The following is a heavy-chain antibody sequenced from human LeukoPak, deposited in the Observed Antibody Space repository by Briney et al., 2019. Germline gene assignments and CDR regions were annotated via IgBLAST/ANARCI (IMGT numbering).Heavy chain of an antibody. J-gene: IGHJ5*02. D-gene: IGHD3-3*01. CDR1: GYTFTSYY. CDR2: INPRGGST. CDR3: ARAPGRYDFWSGYYTNWFDP. V-gene: IGHV1-46*03. Sequence: GASVKVSCKASGYTFTSYYMHWVRQAPGQGLEWMGIINPRGGSTSYAQKFQGRVTMTRDTSTSTVCMELSSLRSEDTAVYYCARAPGRYDFWSGYYTNWFDPWGQGTLVTVSS.